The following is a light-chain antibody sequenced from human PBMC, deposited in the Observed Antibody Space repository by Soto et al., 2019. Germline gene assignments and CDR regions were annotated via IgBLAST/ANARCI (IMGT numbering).Light chain of an antibody. CDR3: QQYNNWPPT. J-gene: IGKJ1*01. CDR1: QSVSSN. Sequence: EIVLTQSPGTLSLSPGERATLSCRTNQSVSSNLAWYQQKPGQAPRLLIYGASTRATGIPARFSGSGSGTEFTLTISSLQSEDFAVYYCQQYNNWPPTFGQGTKVDIK. CDR2: GAS. V-gene: IGKV3-15*01.